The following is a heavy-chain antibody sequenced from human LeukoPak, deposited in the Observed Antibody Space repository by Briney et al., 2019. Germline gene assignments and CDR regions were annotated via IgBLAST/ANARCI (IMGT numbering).Heavy chain of an antibody. CDR1: GFNFRAYW. CDR3: TREVSGSLYFDY. D-gene: IGHD1-26*01. CDR2: INIDGSSG. J-gene: IGHJ4*02. V-gene: IGHV3-74*01. Sequence: PGGSLRLSCTTSGFNFRAYWMGWVRQAPGKGLVWVSRINIDGSSGSYADSVEGRFTISRDNAKNTLYLQMNSLRAEDTAVYYCTREVSGSLYFDYWGQGTLVTVSS.